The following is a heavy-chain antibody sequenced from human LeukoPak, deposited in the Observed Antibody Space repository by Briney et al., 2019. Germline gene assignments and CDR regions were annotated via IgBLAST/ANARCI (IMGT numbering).Heavy chain of an antibody. CDR1: GGSISSSSYY. V-gene: IGHV4-39*01. D-gene: IGHD3-3*01. J-gene: IGHJ6*03. CDR2: IYYSGST. Sequence: SETLSLTCTVSGGSISSSSYYWGWIRQPPGKGLEWIGSIYYSGSTYYNPSLKSRVTISVDTSKNQFSLKLSSVTAADTAVYYCARGTPITPYDFWSGYKGDYYYYMDVWGKGTTVTVSS. CDR3: ARGTPITPYDFWSGYKGDYYYYMDV.